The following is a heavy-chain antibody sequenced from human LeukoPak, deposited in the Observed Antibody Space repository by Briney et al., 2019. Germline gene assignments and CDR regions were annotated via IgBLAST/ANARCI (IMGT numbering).Heavy chain of an antibody. J-gene: IGHJ4*02. CDR1: GVTFSNYS. Sequence: PGGSLRLFCAASGVTFSNYSMNWVRQAPGKGLEWVSSIGSSSTYISYADSVKGRFTISRDNAKNSLYLQMNSLRAEDTAVYYCASRGYGYYYFDNWGQGTLVTVSS. D-gene: IGHD6-25*01. CDR2: IGSSSTYI. CDR3: ASRGYGYYYFDN. V-gene: IGHV3-21*01.